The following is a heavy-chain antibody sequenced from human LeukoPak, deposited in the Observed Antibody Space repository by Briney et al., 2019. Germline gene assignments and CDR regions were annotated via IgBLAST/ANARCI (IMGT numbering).Heavy chain of an antibody. CDR3: ARSQSRRITMIVVVITSYYFDY. D-gene: IGHD3-22*01. Sequence: ASVKVSCKASGYTFTSYDINWVRQATGQGLEWMGWMNPNSGNTGYAQKFQGRVTMTRNTSISTAYMVLSSLRSEDTAVYYCARSQSRRITMIVVVITSYYFDYWGQGTLVTVSS. CDR1: GYTFTSYD. J-gene: IGHJ4*02. CDR2: MNPNSGNT. V-gene: IGHV1-8*01.